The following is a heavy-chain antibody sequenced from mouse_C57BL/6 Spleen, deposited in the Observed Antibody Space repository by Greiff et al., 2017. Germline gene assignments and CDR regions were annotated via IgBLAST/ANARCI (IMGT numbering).Heavy chain of an antibody. D-gene: IGHD1-3*01. CDR2: IYPRSGNT. CDR3: ASGGKDAMDY. Sequence: VQVVESGAELARPGASVKLSCKASGYTFTSYGISWVKQRTGQGLEWIGEIYPRSGNTYYNEKFKGKATLTADKSSSTAYMELRSLTSEDSAVYFCASGGKDAMDYWGQGTSVTVSS. CDR1: GYTFTSYG. J-gene: IGHJ4*01. V-gene: IGHV1-81*01.